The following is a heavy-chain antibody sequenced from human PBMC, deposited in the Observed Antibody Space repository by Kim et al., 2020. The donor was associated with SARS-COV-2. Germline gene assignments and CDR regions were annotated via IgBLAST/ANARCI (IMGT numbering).Heavy chain of an antibody. J-gene: IGHJ6*02. CDR3: ARDYKGYSSSWYWDDYYGMDV. D-gene: IGHD6-13*01. CDR2: IWYDGSNK. V-gene: IGHV3-33*01. Sequence: GGSLRLSCAASGFTFSSYGMHWVRQAPGKGLEWVAVIWYDGSNKYYADSVKGRFTISRDNSKNTLYLQMNSLRAEDTAVYYCARDYKGYSSSWYWDDYYGMDVWGQGTTVTVSS. CDR1: GFTFSSYG.